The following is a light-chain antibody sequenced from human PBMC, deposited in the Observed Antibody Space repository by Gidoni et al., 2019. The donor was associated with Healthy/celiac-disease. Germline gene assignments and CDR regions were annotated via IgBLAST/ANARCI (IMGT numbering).Light chain of an antibody. Sequence: SYELTQPPQVSVSPGQTASIPCSGDKLGDKYACWYQQKPGQSPVLVIYQDSKRPSGIPERFSGSNSGNTATLTISGTQAMDEADYYCQAWDSSTVVFGGGTKLTVL. V-gene: IGLV3-1*01. CDR3: QAWDSSTVV. CDR1: KLGDKY. J-gene: IGLJ2*01. CDR2: QDS.